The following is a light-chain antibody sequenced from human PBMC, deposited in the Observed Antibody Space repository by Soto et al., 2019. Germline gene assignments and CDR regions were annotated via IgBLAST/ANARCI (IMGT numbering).Light chain of an antibody. J-gene: IGKJ4*01. CDR3: QQYGSWPLT. CDR1: QSVRSSY. Sequence: EIVLTQSPGTLSLSPGERATLSCRASQSVRSSYLAWYQQKPGQAPRLLIYGASSRATGIPDRFSASGSGTDFTLTISRLEPEDFAVYYCQQYGSWPLTFGGGTKVGIK. CDR2: GAS. V-gene: IGKV3-20*01.